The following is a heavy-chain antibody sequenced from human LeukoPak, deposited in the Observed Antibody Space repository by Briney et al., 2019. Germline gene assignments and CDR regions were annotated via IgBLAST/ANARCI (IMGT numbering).Heavy chain of an antibody. D-gene: IGHD7-27*01. CDR2: IKVDGSEK. CDR1: GFTFSNYW. V-gene: IGHV3-7*03. CDR3: ARKTGVTGEAFDY. Sequence: GGSLRLSCAASGFTFSNYWMSWVRQAPGKGLEWVANIKVDGSEKYYLDSAKGRFTISRDNAKNSVYLQMNSLRTEDTAVYYCARKTGVTGEAFDYWSQGTLVTVSS. J-gene: IGHJ4*02.